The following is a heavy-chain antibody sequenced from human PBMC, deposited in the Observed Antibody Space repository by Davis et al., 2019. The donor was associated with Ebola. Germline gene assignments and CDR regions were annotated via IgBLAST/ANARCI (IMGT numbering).Heavy chain of an antibody. CDR1: GFRFSNYG. CDR3: ARALPDEVLDY. D-gene: IGHD3-3*01. Sequence: PGGPLRLSCAPSGFRFSNYGIHWVRHAPGKGLQRVAVIWHDERNRFYANSVKGRFSISRDNFKNTLNLQMDSLGVDDTAIYYCARALPDEVLDYWGQGSPVTFSS. CDR2: IWHDERNR. J-gene: IGHJ4*02. V-gene: IGHV3-33*01.